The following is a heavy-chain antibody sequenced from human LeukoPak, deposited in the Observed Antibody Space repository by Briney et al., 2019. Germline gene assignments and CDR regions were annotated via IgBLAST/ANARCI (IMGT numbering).Heavy chain of an antibody. J-gene: IGHJ3*02. D-gene: IGHD6-19*01. V-gene: IGHV4-59*08. CDR1: GGSISSYY. CDR2: IYYSGST. Sequence: TSETLSLTCTVSGGSISSYYWSWIRQPPGKGLEWIGYIYYSGSTNYNPSLKSRVTISVDTSKNQFSLKLSSVTAADTAVYYCARRQYSSGWTNAFDIWGQGTMVTVSP. CDR3: ARRQYSSGWTNAFDI.